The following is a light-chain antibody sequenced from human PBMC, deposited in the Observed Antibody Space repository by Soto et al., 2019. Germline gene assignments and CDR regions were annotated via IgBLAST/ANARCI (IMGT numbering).Light chain of an antibody. CDR3: ASGDGTRGGSV. CDR1: SSNIGNNY. V-gene: IGLV1-47*02. J-gene: IGLJ3*02. Sequence: QSVLTQPPSASGTPGQRVAISCSGNSSNIGNNYVYWYQQFPGMAPKLIIYSDHPRPAGVPDRFSGSKSGTSAPLAIRGRWAEDAADYCCASGDGTRGGSVFGGGTKLTVL. CDR2: SDH.